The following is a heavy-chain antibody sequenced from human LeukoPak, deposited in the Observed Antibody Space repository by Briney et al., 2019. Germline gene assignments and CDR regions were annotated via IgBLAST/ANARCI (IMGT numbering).Heavy chain of an antibody. CDR3: ARLFYYCSGSYYGTGKWFDP. D-gene: IGHD3-10*01. CDR2: IYYSGST. Sequence: SETLSLTCTVSGGSISSYYWSWIRQPPGKGLEWIGYIYYSGSTNYNPSLKSRVTISVKTSKNQFSLKLSSVTAADTAMYYCARLFYYCSGSYYGTGKWFDPWGQGTLVTVSS. CDR1: GGSISSYY. J-gene: IGHJ5*02. V-gene: IGHV4-59*01.